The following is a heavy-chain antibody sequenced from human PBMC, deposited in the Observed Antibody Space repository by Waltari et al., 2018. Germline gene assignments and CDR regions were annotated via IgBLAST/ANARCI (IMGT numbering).Heavy chain of an antibody. CDR2: IYTSGRA. CDR1: GVSMRSGEYY. V-gene: IGHV4-61*09. J-gene: IGHJ3*02. Sequence: QVQLQESGPGLVKPLPTLSLTCTVSGVSMRSGEYYWSWIRQPAGKGLEWIGYIYTSGRATDNPSLKSRVSMSIDTFKNQFSLNLKSVTAADTAVYYCALVRVVNAFDIWGQGTMVTVSS. D-gene: IGHD3-3*01. CDR3: ALVRVVNAFDI.